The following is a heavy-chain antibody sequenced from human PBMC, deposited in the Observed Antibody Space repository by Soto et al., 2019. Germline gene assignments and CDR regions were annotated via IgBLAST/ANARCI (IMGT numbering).Heavy chain of an antibody. Sequence: GGSLRLSCAASGFTVSSNYMSWVRQAPGKGLEWVSVIYSGGSTYYADSVKGRFTISRDNSKNTLYLQMNSLRAEDTAVYYCTKSVTTDAFDIWGQGTMVTV. D-gene: IGHD4-17*01. CDR3: TKSVTTDAFDI. J-gene: IGHJ3*02. CDR2: IYSGGST. V-gene: IGHV3-53*01. CDR1: GFTVSSNY.